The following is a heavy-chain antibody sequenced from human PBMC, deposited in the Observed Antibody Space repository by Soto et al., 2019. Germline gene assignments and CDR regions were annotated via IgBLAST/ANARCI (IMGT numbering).Heavy chain of an antibody. CDR2: INPSGGST. CDR1: GYTFTTYY. Sequence: ASVKVSCKACGYTFTTYYIHWVGQAPGQGLEWMGIINPSGGSTNYAQKFQGRVTMTSDTSTSTVYMELSSLRTEDTAVYYCARVIVPTTVTTSNWFDPWGQGTLVTVSS. D-gene: IGHD4-17*01. J-gene: IGHJ5*02. CDR3: ARVIVPTTVTTSNWFDP. V-gene: IGHV1-46*01.